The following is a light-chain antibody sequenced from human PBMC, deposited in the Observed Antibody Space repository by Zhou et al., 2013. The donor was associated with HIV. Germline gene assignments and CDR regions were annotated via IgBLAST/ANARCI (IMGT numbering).Light chain of an antibody. V-gene: IGKV1-5*01. CDR3: QQINTYPLT. CDR2: GAS. CDR1: QSISTW. Sequence: DIQLTQSPSTLSAFVGDRVTITCRASQSISTWLAWYQQRPGKAPKLLIYGASTLQSGVPSRFSGSGSGTFFTLTISSLQPEDFATYYCQQINTYPLTFGPGTKVDIK. J-gene: IGKJ3*01.